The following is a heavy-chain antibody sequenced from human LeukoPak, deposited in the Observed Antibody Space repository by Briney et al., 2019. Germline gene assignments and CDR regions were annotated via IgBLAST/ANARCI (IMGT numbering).Heavy chain of an antibody. D-gene: IGHD5-18*01. Sequence: GGSLRLSCVAPGFTFSTSGMHWVRQSPGKGLDWVAFIRNDGNKYNYAESVKGRFTISRDNSKNTLYLQMDSLSAEDTAVYYCVKVDTWGQGTLVTVSS. V-gene: IGHV3-30*02. CDR3: VKVDT. J-gene: IGHJ4*02. CDR1: GFTFSTSG. CDR2: IRNDGNKY.